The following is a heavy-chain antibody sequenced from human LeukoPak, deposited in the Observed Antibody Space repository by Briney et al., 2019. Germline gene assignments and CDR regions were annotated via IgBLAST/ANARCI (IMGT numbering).Heavy chain of an antibody. D-gene: IGHD2-2*02. V-gene: IGHV1-69*13. CDR2: IIPIFGTA. Sequence: SVKVSCKASGGTFSSYAISWVRQAPGQGLEWMGRIIPIFGTANYAQKFQGRVTITADESTSTAYMELSSLRSEDTAVYYCARGRGYCSSTSCYRGDYYYYMDVWGKGTTVTVSS. J-gene: IGHJ6*03. CDR1: GGTFSSYA. CDR3: ARGRGYCSSTSCYRGDYYYYMDV.